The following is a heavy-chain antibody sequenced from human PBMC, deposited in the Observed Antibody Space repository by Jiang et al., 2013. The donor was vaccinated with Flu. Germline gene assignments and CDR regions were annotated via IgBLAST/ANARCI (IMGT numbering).Heavy chain of an antibody. J-gene: IGHJ2*01. CDR2: ITPIFGTT. Sequence: SGAEVKKPGSSVKVSCKASGGTFSRNGISWVRQAPGQGLEWMGGITPIFGTTNSAQKFQGRVTITADQSTSTAYMELSSLRSEDTAVYYCATYDSSGSGYWYFGLWAVAPWSLSPQ. V-gene: IGHV1-69*01. CDR3: ATYDSSGSGYWYFGL. CDR1: GGTFSRNG. D-gene: IGHD3-22*01.